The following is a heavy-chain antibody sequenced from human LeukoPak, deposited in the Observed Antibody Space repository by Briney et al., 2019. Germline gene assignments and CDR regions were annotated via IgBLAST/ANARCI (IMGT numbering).Heavy chain of an antibody. V-gene: IGHV7-4-1*02. Sequence: GASVKVSCKASGYTLTSYAMNWVRQAPGQGLEWMGWINTNTGNPTYAQGFTGRFVFSLDTSVSTAYLQISSLKAEDTAVYYCARGAWGRGYSYGYFGYWGQGTLVTVSS. CDR3: ARGAWGRGYSYGYFGY. CDR2: INTNTGNP. J-gene: IGHJ4*02. D-gene: IGHD5-18*01. CDR1: GYTLTSYA.